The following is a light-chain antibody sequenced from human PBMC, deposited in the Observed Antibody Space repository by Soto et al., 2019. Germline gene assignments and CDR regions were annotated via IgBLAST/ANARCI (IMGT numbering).Light chain of an antibody. CDR2: GAS. CDR3: QQYGSSPPFT. CDR1: QSVSSSY. V-gene: IGKV3-20*01. J-gene: IGKJ3*01. Sequence: IVLTQSPGTLSLTPGERATLSCRASQSVSSSYLAWYQHKPGQAPRLIIYGASSRATGIPDRFSGSGSGTDFTLTISRLEPEDSAVYYCQQYGSSPPFTFGPGPRVDIK.